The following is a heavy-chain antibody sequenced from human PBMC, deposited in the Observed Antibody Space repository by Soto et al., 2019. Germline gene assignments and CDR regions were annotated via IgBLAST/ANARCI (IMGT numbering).Heavy chain of an antibody. CDR2: INHSGST. J-gene: IGHJ6*02. CDR3: ARGGRGIAAAGPYYYYGMDV. D-gene: IGHD6-13*01. CDR1: GGSFSGYY. Sequence: SETLSLTCAVYGGSFSGYYWSWIRQPPGKGLEWIGEINHSGSTNYNPSLKSRVTISVDTSKNQFSLKLSSVTAADTAVYYCARGGRGIAAAGPYYYYGMDVWGQGTTVNVSS. V-gene: IGHV4-34*01.